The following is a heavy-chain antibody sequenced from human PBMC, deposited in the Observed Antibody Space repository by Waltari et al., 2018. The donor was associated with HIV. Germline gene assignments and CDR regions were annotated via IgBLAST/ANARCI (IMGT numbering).Heavy chain of an antibody. V-gene: IGHV3-73*02. Sequence: EVQLVESGGGLVQPGGSLRVSCAASGFTFSASAIHWVRQASGKGVEWVGRIRRRGNRDATAYGASVKGRFTVSRDDSKNTAYLQMNNLKTEDTAVYYCTRALAYWGQGTLVTVSP. CDR3: TRALAY. CDR2: IRRRGNRDAT. CDR1: GFTFSASA. J-gene: IGHJ4*02. D-gene: IGHD3-16*01.